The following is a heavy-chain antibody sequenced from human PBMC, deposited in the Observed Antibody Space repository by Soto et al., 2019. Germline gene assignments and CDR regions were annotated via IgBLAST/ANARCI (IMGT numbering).Heavy chain of an antibody. J-gene: IGHJ6*02. CDR2: ISAYNGNP. D-gene: IGHD3-3*02. CDR3: ARAHFWSGYWLAGMDV. V-gene: IGHV1-18*01. CDR1: GYTFTSYG. Sequence: GASVKVSCKASGYTFTSYGISWVRQAPGQGLEWMGWISAYNGNPNYAQKLQGRVTMTTDTSTSTAYMELRSLRSDDTAVYYCARAHFWSGYWLAGMDVWGQGTTVTVSS.